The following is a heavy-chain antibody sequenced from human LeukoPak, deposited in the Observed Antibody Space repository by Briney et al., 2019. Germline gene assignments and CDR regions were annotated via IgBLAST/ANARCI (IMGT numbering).Heavy chain of an antibody. CDR1: GYTFTGHF. V-gene: IGHV1-2*06. Sequence: ASVKVSCKASGYTFTGHFIQWVRQAPGQGPEWMGRIDPNVGGTNYAQKFQGRVTMTRDTSISTAYMKLSSLRSDDTAVYYCARGSDSGTPRWFDPWGQGTLVTV. CDR3: ARGSDSGTPRWFDP. J-gene: IGHJ5*02. D-gene: IGHD1-26*01. CDR2: IDPNVGGT.